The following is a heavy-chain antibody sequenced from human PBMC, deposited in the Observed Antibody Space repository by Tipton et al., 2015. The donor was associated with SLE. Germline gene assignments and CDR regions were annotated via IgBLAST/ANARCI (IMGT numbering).Heavy chain of an antibody. D-gene: IGHD1-26*01. J-gene: IGHJ3*02. V-gene: IGHV3-30*02. CDR1: GFTFSHYD. CDR3: AKDRGSWANTVDI. Sequence: SLRLSCAASGFTFSHYDMHWVRQAPGKGLEWVAFVRYDGSNKNYADSVKGRFTISRDNSKNTLYLQMNCLRADDTAVYYCAKDRGSWANTVDIWGQGTMVTVSS. CDR2: VRYDGSNK.